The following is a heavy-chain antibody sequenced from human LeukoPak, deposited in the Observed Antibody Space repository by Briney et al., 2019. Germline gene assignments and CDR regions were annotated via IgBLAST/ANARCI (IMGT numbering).Heavy chain of an antibody. CDR2: INSDGTT. CDR1: GFTFSGDW. J-gene: IGHJ3*02. D-gene: IGHD6-19*01. CDR3: GRHRIAVAGRGAFDI. Sequence: GGSLRLSCAASGFTFSGDWMHWVRQAPGKGLVWVSRINSDGTTTYADSAKGRFTVSSDNTKNTLYLQMNSLRAEDTAVYYCGRHRIAVAGRGAFDIWGQGTTVTVSS. V-gene: IGHV3-74*01.